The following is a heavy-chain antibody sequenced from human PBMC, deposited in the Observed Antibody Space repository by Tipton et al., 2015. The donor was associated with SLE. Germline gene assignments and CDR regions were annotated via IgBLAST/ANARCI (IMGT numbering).Heavy chain of an antibody. J-gene: IGHJ4*02. CDR2: VYRDGTP. CDR3: ANALGL. V-gene: IGHV3-23*03. CDR1: GFTFSTYA. Sequence: SLRLSCAASGFTFSTYAMNWVRQTPGKGLEWVSVVYRDGTPYYSDSVKGRFTIHRDNSKNTLYLQMSSLRVEDTAVYYCANALGLWGQGTLVTVSS. D-gene: IGHD7-27*01.